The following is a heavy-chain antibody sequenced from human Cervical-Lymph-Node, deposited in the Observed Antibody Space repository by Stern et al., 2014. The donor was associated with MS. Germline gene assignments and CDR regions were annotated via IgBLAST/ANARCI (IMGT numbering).Heavy chain of an antibody. V-gene: IGHV5-51*01. CDR2: IYPGDSDT. CDR1: GYTFSNYW. CDR3: ARRDSSGFYYFDS. D-gene: IGHD3-22*01. J-gene: IGHJ4*02. Sequence: EVQLVQSGAEVKKPGESLKISCPGSGYTFSNYWIVWVRHMPGKGLEWRGFIYPGDSDTRYSPSFQGQVTISADKSVNTAYLQWSSLKASDTAMYYCARRDSSGFYYFDSWGQGTLVTVSS.